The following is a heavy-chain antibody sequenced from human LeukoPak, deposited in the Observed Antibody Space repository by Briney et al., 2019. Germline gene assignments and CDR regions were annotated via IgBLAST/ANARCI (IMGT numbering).Heavy chain of an antibody. Sequence: PSETLSLTCTVSGGSISSSSYYWGWIRQPPGKGLEWIGSIYYSGSTNYNPSLKSRVTISVDTSKNQFSLKLSSVTAADTAVYYCARDRYSSSWYYFDYWGQGTLVTVSS. J-gene: IGHJ4*02. CDR3: ARDRYSSSWYYFDY. CDR2: IYYSGST. CDR1: GGSISSSSYY. D-gene: IGHD6-13*01. V-gene: IGHV4-39*07.